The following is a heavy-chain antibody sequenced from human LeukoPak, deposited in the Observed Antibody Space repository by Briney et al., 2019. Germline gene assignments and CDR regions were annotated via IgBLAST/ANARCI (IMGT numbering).Heavy chain of an antibody. CDR3: ARRRDNWFDS. Sequence: GESLNISCKGSGYSLSSYWIGWVRQMPGKGLEWMGIIYPGDSDTKYSPSFQGQVTISADKSISIAYLHWSSLKASDTALYYCARRRDNWFDSRGQGTLVTVSS. CDR2: IYPGDSDT. J-gene: IGHJ5*01. CDR1: GYSLSSYW. V-gene: IGHV5-51*01.